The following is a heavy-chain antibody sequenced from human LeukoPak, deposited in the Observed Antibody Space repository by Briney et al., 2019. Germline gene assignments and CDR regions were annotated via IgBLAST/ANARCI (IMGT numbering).Heavy chain of an antibody. V-gene: IGHV3-20*01. CDR3: ARDGYYGSGRSYYYMDV. Sequence: GGSLRLSCAASGFTFDDYGMSWVRQAPGKGLEWVSGINWNGGSTGYADSVKGRFTISRDNAKNSLYLQMNSLGAEDTALYHCARDGYYGSGRSYYYMDVWGKGTTVTVSS. CDR2: INWNGGST. CDR1: GFTFDDYG. J-gene: IGHJ6*03. D-gene: IGHD3-10*01.